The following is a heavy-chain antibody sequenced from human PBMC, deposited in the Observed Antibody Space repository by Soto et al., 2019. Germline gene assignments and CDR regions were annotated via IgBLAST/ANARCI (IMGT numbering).Heavy chain of an antibody. D-gene: IGHD3-16*01. CDR2: ISGSGGST. J-gene: IGHJ4*02. CDR3: ARRGRGSYYDY. V-gene: IGHV3-23*01. CDR1: GFTFSSYA. Sequence: EVQLLESGGGLVQPGGSLRLSCAASGFTFSSYAMRWVRQAPVKGLEWVSAISGSGGSTYYADSVKGRFTISRDNSKNTLDLQMNSLRAEDTAVYYCARRGRGSYYDYWGQGTLVTVSS.